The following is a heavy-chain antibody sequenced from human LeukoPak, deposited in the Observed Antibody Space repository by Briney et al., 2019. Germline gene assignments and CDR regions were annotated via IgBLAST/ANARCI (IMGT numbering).Heavy chain of an antibody. J-gene: IGHJ4*02. V-gene: IGHV4-34*01. D-gene: IGHD3-22*01. CDR2: INHSGST. Sequence: SETLSLTCAVYGGSFSGYYWSWIRQPPGKGLEWIGEINHSGSTNYNPSLKSRVTISVDTSKNQFSLKLSSVTAADTAVYYCARGGMDYYDSSGHHLDYWGQGTLVTVSS. CDR1: GGSFSGYY. CDR3: ARGGMDYYDSSGHHLDY.